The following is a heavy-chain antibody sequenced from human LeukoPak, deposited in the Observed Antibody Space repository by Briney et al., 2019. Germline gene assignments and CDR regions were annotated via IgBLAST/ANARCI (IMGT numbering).Heavy chain of an antibody. CDR1: GGTFSSYA. CDR3: ASPGEANDAFDI. Sequence: SVKVSCKASGGTFSSYAISWVRQAPGQGLEWMGRIIPILGIANYAQKFQGRVTITADESTSTAYMELSSLRSEDTAVYYCASPGEANDAFDIWGQGTMVTVSS. D-gene: IGHD3-10*01. J-gene: IGHJ3*02. V-gene: IGHV1-69*04. CDR2: IIPILGIA.